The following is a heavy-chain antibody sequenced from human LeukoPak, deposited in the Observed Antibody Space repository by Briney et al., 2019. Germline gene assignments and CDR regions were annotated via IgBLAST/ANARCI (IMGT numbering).Heavy chain of an antibody. CDR3: AKEGYYDFWSGYLQNYYYGMDV. Sequence: PGGSLRLPCAASGFTFSSYGMHWVRQAPGKGLEWVAVISYDGSNKYYADSVKGRFTISRDNSKNTLYLQMNSLRAEDTAVYYCAKEGYYDFWSGYLQNYYYGMDVWGQGTTVTVSS. D-gene: IGHD3-3*01. J-gene: IGHJ6*02. CDR2: ISYDGSNK. V-gene: IGHV3-30*18. CDR1: GFTFSSYG.